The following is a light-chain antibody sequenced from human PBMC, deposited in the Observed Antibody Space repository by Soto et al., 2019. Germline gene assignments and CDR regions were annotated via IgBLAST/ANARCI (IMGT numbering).Light chain of an antibody. CDR3: SSYTSSTNRYV. CDR1: SSDFGGYYY. CDR2: DAS. V-gene: IGLV2-14*03. J-gene: IGLJ1*01. Sequence: QSVMSQPPSLSAAPALSIPISCTETSSDFGGYYYVSWYQQHPGKAPKVMIYDASNRPSGVSTRFSGSKSGNTASLTISGLQAEDEADYYCSSYTSSTNRYVFGTGTKVTVL.